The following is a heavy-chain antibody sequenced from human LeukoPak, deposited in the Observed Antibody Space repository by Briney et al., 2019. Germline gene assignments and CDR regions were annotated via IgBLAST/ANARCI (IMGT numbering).Heavy chain of an antibody. Sequence: LSXAASGFTFSTYWMNWVRQALGKGLEWVANIEQDGSEKYYVDSVRGRFTISRDNAKNSLYLQMNSLRADDTAVYYCGRDMGDYWGQGTLVTVSS. CDR2: IEQDGSEK. D-gene: IGHD3-16*01. V-gene: IGHV3-7*01. CDR3: GRDMGDY. CDR1: GFTFSTYW. J-gene: IGHJ4*02.